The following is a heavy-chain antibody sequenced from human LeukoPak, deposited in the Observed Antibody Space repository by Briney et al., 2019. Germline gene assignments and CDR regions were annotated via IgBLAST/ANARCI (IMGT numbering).Heavy chain of an antibody. D-gene: IGHD2-2*01. CDR2: IIPIFGTA. Sequence: ASVKVSCTASGYTFTSYYMHWVRQAPGQGLEWMGGIIPIFGTANYAQKFQGRVTITADESTSTAYMELSSLRSEDTAVYYCARDRGTCSSTSCYAGYYFDYWGQGTLVTVSS. V-gene: IGHV1-69*13. CDR1: GYTFTSYY. J-gene: IGHJ4*02. CDR3: ARDRGTCSSTSCYAGYYFDY.